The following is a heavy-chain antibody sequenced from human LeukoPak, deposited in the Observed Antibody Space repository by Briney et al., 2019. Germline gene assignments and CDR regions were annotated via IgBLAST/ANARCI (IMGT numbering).Heavy chain of an antibody. CDR3: ARGEHDIWGYNWFDP. D-gene: IGHD3-9*01. CDR2: IRYDGSNK. Sequence: PGGSLRLSCAASGFTFSSYGMHWVRQAPGKGLEWVAFIRYDGSNKYYADSVKGRFTISRDNAKNSLYLQMNSLRAEDTAVYYCARGEHDIWGYNWFDPWGQGTLVTVSS. V-gene: IGHV3-30*02. CDR1: GFTFSSYG. J-gene: IGHJ5*02.